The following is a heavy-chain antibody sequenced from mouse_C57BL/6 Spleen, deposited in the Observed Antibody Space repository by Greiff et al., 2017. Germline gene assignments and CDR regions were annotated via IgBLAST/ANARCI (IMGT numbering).Heavy chain of an antibody. CDR3: AFYYYGSSYSYWYFDV. V-gene: IGHV14-2*01. D-gene: IGHD1-1*01. J-gene: IGHJ1*03. CDR1: GFNINDYY. Sequence: VQLQQSGDELVKPGASVTLSCTASGFNINDYYMHWVKQRTEQGLEWIGRIVPEDGETKYAPNFQGQAPITADTSSNTAYLQLSSLTYEDTAVYNAAFYYYGSSYSYWYFDVWGTGTTVTVSS. CDR2: IVPEDGET.